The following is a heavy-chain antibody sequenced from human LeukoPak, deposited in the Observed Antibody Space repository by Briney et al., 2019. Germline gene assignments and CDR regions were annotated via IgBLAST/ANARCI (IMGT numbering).Heavy chain of an antibody. V-gene: IGHV3-11*06. CDR2: IRSGSGFT. D-gene: IGHD3-9*01. Sequence: GGSLRLSCAASGFTFSDYYMTWIRQAPGQGLEWLSYIRSGSGFTKYADSVKGRFTISRDNAKNSLYLQMNSLRAEDTAVYYCAKSPFTIPYGMDVWGQGTTVTVSS. CDR3: AKSPFTIPYGMDV. CDR1: GFTFSDYY. J-gene: IGHJ6*02.